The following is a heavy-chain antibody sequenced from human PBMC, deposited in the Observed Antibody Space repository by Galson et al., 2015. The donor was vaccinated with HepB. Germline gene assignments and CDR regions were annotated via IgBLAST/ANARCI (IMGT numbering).Heavy chain of an antibody. Sequence: LRLSCAASGFRFRSYGMHWVRQAPGKGLDWVAFIRDDGSKKYYADSVKGRFTISRDNLENTLYLQMTSLRAEDSALYYCAKDLRGYNFAYGSDYWGQGTLVTVSS. CDR2: IRDDGSKK. V-gene: IGHV3-30*02. J-gene: IGHJ4*02. CDR3: AKDLRGYNFAYGSDY. D-gene: IGHD5-18*01. CDR1: GFRFRSYG.